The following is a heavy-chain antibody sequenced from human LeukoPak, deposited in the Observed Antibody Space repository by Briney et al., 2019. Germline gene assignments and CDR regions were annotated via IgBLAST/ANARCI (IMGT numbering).Heavy chain of an antibody. J-gene: IGHJ4*02. D-gene: IGHD2-15*01. CDR1: GYTFTVYC. CDR3: TRGRAINCSGGRCYPVDY. Sequence: GASVKVSFKASGYTFTVYCMHWVRQPPAQGLEWMGFINPNNGGPNYAQEFQGRGSITSDTYIGNDYLELSGQSSSDTAVYYCTRGRAINCSGGRCYPVDYWGQGTLVTVSS. CDR2: INPNNGGP. V-gene: IGHV1-2*02.